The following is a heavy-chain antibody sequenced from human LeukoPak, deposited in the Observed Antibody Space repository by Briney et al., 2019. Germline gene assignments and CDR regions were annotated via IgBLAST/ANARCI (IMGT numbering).Heavy chain of an antibody. J-gene: IGHJ4*02. CDR2: ISGSCGST. CDR3: AKGIGSSGYYQYYFDY. CDR1: GFTFSSYA. Sequence: PGGSLRLSCAASGFTFSSYAMSWVRQAPGKGLEWVSAISGSCGSTYYADSVKGRFTISRDNSKNTLYLQMNSLRAEDTAVYYCAKGIGSSGYYQYYFDYWGQGTLVTVSS. V-gene: IGHV3-23*01. D-gene: IGHD3-22*01.